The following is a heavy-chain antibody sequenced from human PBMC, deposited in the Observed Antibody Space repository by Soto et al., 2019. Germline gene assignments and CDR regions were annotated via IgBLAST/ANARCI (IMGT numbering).Heavy chain of an antibody. D-gene: IGHD5-18*01. CDR2: INPSGGST. Sequence: ASVKVSCKASGYTFTSYYMHWVRQAPGQRLEWMGIINPSGGSTSYAQKFQGRVTMTRDTSTSTVYMELSSLRSEDTAVYYCARGGYSYGYKGYYYYMDVWGKGTTVTVSS. J-gene: IGHJ6*03. V-gene: IGHV1-46*03. CDR1: GYTFTSYY. CDR3: ARGGYSYGYKGYYYYMDV.